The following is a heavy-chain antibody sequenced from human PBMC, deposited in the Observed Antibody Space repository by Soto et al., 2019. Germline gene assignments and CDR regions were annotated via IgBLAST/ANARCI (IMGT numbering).Heavy chain of an antibody. CDR3: FFQAEDGIRDDRSVSAFLLNRSSDL. CDR2: VSGSGGST. Sequence: KGLKWVSSVSGSGGSTYYADSVKGRFTISRDNAKNTLYLQMNSLTADDTAVYFFFFQAEDGIRDDRSVSAFLLNRSSDL. D-gene: IGHD2-15*01. V-gene: IGHV3-23*01. J-gene: IGHJ2*01.